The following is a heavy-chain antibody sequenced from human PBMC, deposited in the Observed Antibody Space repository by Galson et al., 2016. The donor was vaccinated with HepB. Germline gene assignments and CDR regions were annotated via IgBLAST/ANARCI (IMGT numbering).Heavy chain of an antibody. Sequence: SLRLSCAASGLTFSEAWMSWVRQAPGKGLEWVGHIKNKAGGGTTDYAAAVSDRFSISRDDSKNTVYLQMNSLKTEDTAVYYCTQAGGDYWGQGALVTVSS. J-gene: IGHJ4*02. CDR2: IKNKAGGGTT. CDR3: TQAGGDY. D-gene: IGHD3-10*01. CDR1: GLTFSEAW. V-gene: IGHV3-15*01.